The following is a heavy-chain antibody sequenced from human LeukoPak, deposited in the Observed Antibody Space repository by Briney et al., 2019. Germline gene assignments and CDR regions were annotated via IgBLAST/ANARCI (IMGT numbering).Heavy chain of an antibody. D-gene: IGHD3-10*01. V-gene: IGHV4-34*01. CDR1: GGSFSGYY. Sequence: SETLSLTCAVYGGSFSGYYWSWIRQPPGKGLEWIGEINHSGSTNYSPSLKSRVTISVDTPKNQFSLKLSSVTAADTAVYYCATSLLYYYGSGSYSLEYFQHWGQGTLVTVSS. CDR3: ATSLLYYYGSGSYSLEYFQH. J-gene: IGHJ1*01. CDR2: INHSGST.